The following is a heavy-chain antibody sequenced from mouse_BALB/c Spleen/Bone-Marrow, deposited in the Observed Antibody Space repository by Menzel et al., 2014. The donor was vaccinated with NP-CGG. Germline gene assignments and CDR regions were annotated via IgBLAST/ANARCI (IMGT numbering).Heavy chain of an antibody. CDR3: ARESFLISRALDY. Sequence: VKVEESGPGLVVPSQSLPITCTVSGFSLTGYGVSWVRQPPGKGLEWLGMIWGDGSTDYNSPLKSRLRISKDNSHSQVVSKMDGRQTDDGARYYCARESFLISRALDYWGEGTSVTVSS. CDR1: GFSLTGYG. V-gene: IGHV2-6-7*01. CDR2: IWGDGST. J-gene: IGHJ4*01. D-gene: IGHD2-4*01.